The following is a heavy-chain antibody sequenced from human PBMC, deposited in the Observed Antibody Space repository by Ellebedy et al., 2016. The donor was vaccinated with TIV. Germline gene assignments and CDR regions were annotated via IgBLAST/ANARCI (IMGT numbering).Heavy chain of an antibody. J-gene: IGHJ4*02. D-gene: IGHD6-6*01. CDR3: ARGVTSVADRPPLDR. CDR1: GFTLSNYG. Sequence: GESLKISCEASGFTLSNYGMHWVRQAPGKGLEWVAVISYDGTNEYYADSVKGRCTMSRDNDKDTVYLQMSSLRTEDTAVYYCARGVTSVADRPPLDRWGQGTLVTVSS. CDR2: ISYDGTNE. V-gene: IGHV3-30*03.